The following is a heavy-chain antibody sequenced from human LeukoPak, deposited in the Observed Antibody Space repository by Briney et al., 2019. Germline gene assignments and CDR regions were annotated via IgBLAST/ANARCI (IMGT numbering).Heavy chain of an antibody. CDR2: IYPGDSDA. J-gene: IGHJ4*02. Sequence: GESLKISCKGSGYSFTNYWIGWVRQMPGKGLKWMGIIYPGDSDARYSPSFQGQVTISADKSISTAFLQWSSLKASDTAMYYCARRRDLYSGSYYPFDYWGQGTLVTVSS. V-gene: IGHV5-51*01. CDR3: ARRRDLYSGSYYPFDY. CDR1: GYSFTNYW. D-gene: IGHD1-26*01.